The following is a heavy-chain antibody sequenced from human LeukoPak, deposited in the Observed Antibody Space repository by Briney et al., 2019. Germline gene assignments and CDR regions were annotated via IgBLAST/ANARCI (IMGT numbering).Heavy chain of an antibody. CDR1: GGSISSYY. V-gene: IGHV4-4*07. J-gene: IGHJ4*02. CDR2: IYTSGST. Sequence: SETLSLTCTVSGGSISSYYWSWIRQPAGKGLEWIGRIYTSGSTNYNPSLRSRVTMSVDASKNQFSLKLNSVTAADTAVYYCARKYGGSGSRSFGYWGQGTLVTVSS. D-gene: IGHD3-10*01. CDR3: ARKYGGSGSRSFGY.